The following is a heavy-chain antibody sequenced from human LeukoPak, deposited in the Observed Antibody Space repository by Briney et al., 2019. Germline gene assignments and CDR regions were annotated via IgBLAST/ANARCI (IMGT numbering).Heavy chain of an antibody. J-gene: IGHJ4*02. D-gene: IGHD4-17*01. CDR3: VSLPRTTVTTSGDY. Sequence: GGSLRLSCSASGFTFSSYAMHWVRQAPGKGLEYVSAISGSGGTTYYADSVKGRFTISRDNSKNTLYLQMSSLRPEDTAVYYCVSLPRTTVTTSGDYWGQGTLVTVSS. V-gene: IGHV3-64D*06. CDR1: GFTFSSYA. CDR2: ISGSGGTT.